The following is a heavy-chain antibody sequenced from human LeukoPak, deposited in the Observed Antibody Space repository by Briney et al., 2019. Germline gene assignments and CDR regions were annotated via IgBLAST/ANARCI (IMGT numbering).Heavy chain of an antibody. J-gene: IGHJ6*03. D-gene: IGHD6-13*01. CDR2: IYYSGST. CDR1: GGSISSSSYY. CDR3: ARVLVRYSSSWSFLVTATTYYYMDV. Sequence: PSETLSLTCAVSGGSISSSSYYWGWIRQPPGKGLEWIGSIYYSGSTYYNPSLKSRVTISVDTSKNQFSLKLSSVTAADTAVYYCARVLVRYSSSWSFLVTATTYYYMDVWGKGTTVTVSS. V-gene: IGHV4-39*07.